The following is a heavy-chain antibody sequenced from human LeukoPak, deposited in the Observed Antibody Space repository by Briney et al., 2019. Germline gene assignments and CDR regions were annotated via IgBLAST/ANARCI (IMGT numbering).Heavy chain of an antibody. CDR1: GGTFSSYA. CDR3: ASTWKMATIKGPYYFDY. Sequence: GSSVKVSCKASGGTFSSYAISWVRQAPGQGLEWMGRIIPILGIANYAQKYQGRVTITADKSTSTAYMELSSLRSEDTAVYYCASTWKMATIKGPYYFDYWGQGTLVTVSS. J-gene: IGHJ4*02. D-gene: IGHD5-24*01. V-gene: IGHV1-69*04. CDR2: IIPILGIA.